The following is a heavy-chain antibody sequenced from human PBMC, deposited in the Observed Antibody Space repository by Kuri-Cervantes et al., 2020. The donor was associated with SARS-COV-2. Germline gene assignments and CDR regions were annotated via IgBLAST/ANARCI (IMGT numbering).Heavy chain of an antibody. J-gene: IGHJ6*03. V-gene: IGHV4-59*12. D-gene: IGHD2/OR15-2a*01. Sequence: ESLKISCIVSGGSISNYYWSWIRQPPGKGLEWIGDIYKGGSTNSNPSLKTRVTMSIDTSKNQFSLRLSSVTAADTAVYYCARVNIELVLPTPQVYFYMDVWGKGTTVTVSS. CDR2: IYKGGST. CDR1: GGSISNYY. CDR3: ARVNIELVLPTPQVYFYMDV.